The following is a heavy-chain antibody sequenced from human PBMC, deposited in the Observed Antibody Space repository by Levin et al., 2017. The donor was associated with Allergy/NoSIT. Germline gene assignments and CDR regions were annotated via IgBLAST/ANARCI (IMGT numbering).Heavy chain of an antibody. V-gene: IGHV3-11*01. CDR1: GFTFSDHY. CDR2: IPSSGSPV. D-gene: IGHD1-26*01. CDR3: ARVIAPTTYDFDY. J-gene: IGHJ4*02. Sequence: GESLKISCAASGFTFSDHYMSWIRQAPGKGLEWVSYIPSSGSPVFYAASVRGRFTVSRDNTKNSLHLQMNSLRAEDTAVYYCARVIAPTTYDFDYWGQGTLVTVSS.